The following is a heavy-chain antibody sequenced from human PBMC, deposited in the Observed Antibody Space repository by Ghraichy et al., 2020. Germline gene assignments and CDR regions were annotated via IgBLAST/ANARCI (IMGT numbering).Heavy chain of an antibody. J-gene: IGHJ6*02. D-gene: IGHD1-26*01. CDR2: TRNKANSYTT. CDR3: VRIVGGRGMDV. V-gene: IGHV3-72*01. Sequence: LSLTCAASGFTFSDHYMDWVRQAPGKGLEWVGRTRNKANSYTTEYAASVKGRFAISRDDSKNSLYLQMNSLKTEDTAVYYCVRIVGGRGMDVWGQGTPVTVPS. CDR1: GFTFSDHY.